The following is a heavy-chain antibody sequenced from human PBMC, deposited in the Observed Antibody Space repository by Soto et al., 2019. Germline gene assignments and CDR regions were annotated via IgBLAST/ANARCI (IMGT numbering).Heavy chain of an antibody. CDR2: INAGNGNT. J-gene: IGHJ3*02. D-gene: IGHD3-9*01. CDR3: ARDPLSLRYFDWLLRRGAFDI. V-gene: IGHV1-3*01. Sequence: ASVKVSCKASGYTFTSYAMHWVRQAPGQRLEWMGWINAGNGNTKYSKKFQGRVTITRDTSASTAYMELSSLRSEDTAVYYCARDPLSLRYFDWLLRRGAFDIWGQGTMVTVSS. CDR1: GYTFTSYA.